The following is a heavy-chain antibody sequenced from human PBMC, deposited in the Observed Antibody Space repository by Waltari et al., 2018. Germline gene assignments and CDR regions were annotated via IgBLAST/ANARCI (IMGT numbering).Heavy chain of an antibody. D-gene: IGHD5-18*01. CDR2: ISYYGSDE. J-gene: IGHJ4*02. Sequence: QVQLVESGGGVVHPGRSLRLSCAASGFTFSYHAMHWVRQAPGKGLGWVAGISYYGSDEYDADSVRGRFTISRDDSKDTVNLQMNSLRPEDTAVYYCARDGPLQIQSWYSFDYWGQGTLVTVSS. CDR3: ARDGPLQIQSWYSFDY. CDR1: GFTFSYHA. V-gene: IGHV3-30*07.